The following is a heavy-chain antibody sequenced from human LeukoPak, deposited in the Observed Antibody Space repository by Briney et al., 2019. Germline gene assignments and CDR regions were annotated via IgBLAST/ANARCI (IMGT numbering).Heavy chain of an antibody. CDR3: ARGTLKAAATDFDY. V-gene: IGHV3-20*04. CDR2: INWNGGST. Sequence: GGPLRLSCAASGFTFDDYGMSWVRQAPGKGLEWVSGINWNGGSTGYADSVKGRFTISRDNPKNSLHLQINSPRAEDTALYYCARGTLKAAATDFDYWGQGTLVTVSS. D-gene: IGHD6-13*01. J-gene: IGHJ4*02. CDR1: GFTFDDYG.